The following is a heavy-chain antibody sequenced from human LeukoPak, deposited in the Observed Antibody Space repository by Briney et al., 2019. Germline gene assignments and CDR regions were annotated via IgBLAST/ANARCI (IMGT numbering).Heavy chain of an antibody. Sequence: GGSLRLSCAASGFTFSSYAMHWVRQASGKGLEWVSHITWDGGSTHYADSVEGRFTISRDNRENSLYLQMNSLRPEDTALYYCAKDRAARGRGNYFYMDVWGKGTTVTVS. D-gene: IGHD2/OR15-2a*01. V-gene: IGHV3-43D*03. CDR1: GFTFSSYA. J-gene: IGHJ6*03. CDR3: AKDRAARGRGNYFYMDV. CDR2: ITWDGGST.